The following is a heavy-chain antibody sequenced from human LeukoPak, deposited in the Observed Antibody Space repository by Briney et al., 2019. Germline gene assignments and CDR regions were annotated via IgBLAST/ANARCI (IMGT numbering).Heavy chain of an antibody. Sequence: GESLKISCKGSGYSFTSYWIGWVRQRPGKGLEWMGIIYPGDSDTRYSPSFQGQVTISADKSISTAYLQWSSLKASDTAMYYCARITPYYYDSSGYYPDAFDIWGQGTMVTVSS. J-gene: IGHJ3*02. CDR2: IYPGDSDT. V-gene: IGHV5-51*01. D-gene: IGHD3-22*01. CDR3: ARITPYYYDSSGYYPDAFDI. CDR1: GYSFTSYW.